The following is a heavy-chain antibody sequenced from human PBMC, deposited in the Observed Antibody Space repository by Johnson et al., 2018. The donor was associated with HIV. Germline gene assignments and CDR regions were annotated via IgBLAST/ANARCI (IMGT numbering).Heavy chain of an antibody. CDR3: ARVHGGATRAKGAFDI. J-gene: IGHJ3*02. D-gene: IGHD1-26*01. CDR2: IYSGGST. V-gene: IGHV3-66*02. CDR1: GFTFSSYD. Sequence: VQLVESGGGVVQPGGSLRLSCAASGFTFSSYDMHWVRQATGKGLEWVSVIYSGGSTYYADSVKGRFTISRDNSKNTLYLQMNSLRAEDTAVYYCARVHGGATRAKGAFDIWGQGTMVTVSS.